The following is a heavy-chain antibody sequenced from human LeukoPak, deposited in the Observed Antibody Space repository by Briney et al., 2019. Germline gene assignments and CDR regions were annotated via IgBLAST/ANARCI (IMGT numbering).Heavy chain of an antibody. CDR3: VRAPYANKFDY. V-gene: IGHV3-74*01. J-gene: IGHJ4*02. Sequence: PGGSLRLSCAASGFTFRTCWVNWVRQPPGKGLEWVSRINFDESTTKYADSVKGRFTISRDNAKNTLYLEVNSLRAEDTAVYYCVRAPYANKFDYWGQGTLVTVSS. CDR1: GFTFRTCW. D-gene: IGHD3-16*01. CDR2: INFDESTT.